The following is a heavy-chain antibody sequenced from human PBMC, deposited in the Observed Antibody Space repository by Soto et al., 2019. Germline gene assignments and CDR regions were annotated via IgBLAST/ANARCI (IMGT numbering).Heavy chain of an antibody. Sequence: SETLSLTCTVSGGSISSSSYNWGWIRQPPGKGLEWIGSIYYSGSTYYNPSLKSRVTISVDTSKNQFSLKLSSVTAADTAVYYCASGARVTYYDYIWGSTAFDIWGQGTMVTVSS. V-gene: IGHV4-39*01. J-gene: IGHJ3*02. CDR3: ASGARVTYYDYIWGSTAFDI. CDR1: GGSISSSSYN. D-gene: IGHD3-16*01. CDR2: IYYSGST.